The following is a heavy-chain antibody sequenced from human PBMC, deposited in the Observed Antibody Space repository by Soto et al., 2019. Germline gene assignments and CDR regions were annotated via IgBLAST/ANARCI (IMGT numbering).Heavy chain of an antibody. D-gene: IGHD6-19*01. CDR1: GFTFSSYA. CDR3: AKDPGIAVAGTFDY. V-gene: IGHV3-23*01. CDR2: ISGSGGST. J-gene: IGHJ4*02. Sequence: GALRLSCAASGFTFSSYAMSWVRQAPGKGLEWVSAISGSGGSTYYADSVKGRFTISRDNSKNTLYLQMNSLRAEDTAVYYCAKDPGIAVAGTFDYWGQGTLVTVSS.